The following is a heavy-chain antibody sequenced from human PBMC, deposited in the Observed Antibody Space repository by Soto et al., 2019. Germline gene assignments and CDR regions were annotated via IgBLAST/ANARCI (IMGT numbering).Heavy chain of an antibody. CDR2: INSDGTRT. Sequence: EVQLVESGGGLVQPGGSLRLSCAASGFTFTNYWMHWVRQAPGKGLVWVSRINSDGTRTTYADSVKGRFTISXDNAXXXXXXXXXSLRAEDTAVYYCARVATGSYDWFDPWGQGTLVTVSS. CDR3: ARVATGSYDWFDP. D-gene: IGHD1-26*01. V-gene: IGHV3-74*01. J-gene: IGHJ5*02. CDR1: GFTFTNYW.